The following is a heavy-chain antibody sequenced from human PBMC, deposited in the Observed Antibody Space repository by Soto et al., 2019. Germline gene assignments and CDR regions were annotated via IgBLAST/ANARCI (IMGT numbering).Heavy chain of an antibody. V-gene: IGHV3-53*01. CDR3: AGRLTTAASLDY. D-gene: IGHD3-16*01. CDR2: IHGGGST. CDR1: GFSVSNNH. J-gene: IGHJ4*02. Sequence: ESGGGLIQPGGSLRLSCAASGFSVSNNHMTWVRQAAGKGLEWVSLIHGGGSTYYADSVKGRFTISRDNSKNTLYLQMDSLRAEDTAIYYCAGRLTTAASLDYWCQGTLVTVSS.